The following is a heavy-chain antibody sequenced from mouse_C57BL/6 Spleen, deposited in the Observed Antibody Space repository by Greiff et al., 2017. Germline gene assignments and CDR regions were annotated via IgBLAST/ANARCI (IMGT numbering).Heavy chain of an antibody. V-gene: IGHV1-49*01. Sequence: LQQSGAELVRPGSSVKLSCKDSYFAFTASAMHWVKQRPGHGLEWIGSFTLYSDATEYSENFKGKATLTAHTSSSTAYMELSSLTSEDSAVYYCARGGLRRIFAYWGQGTLVTVSA. CDR2: FTLYSDAT. D-gene: IGHD2-4*01. CDR3: ARGGLRRIFAY. J-gene: IGHJ3*01. CDR1: YFAFTASA.